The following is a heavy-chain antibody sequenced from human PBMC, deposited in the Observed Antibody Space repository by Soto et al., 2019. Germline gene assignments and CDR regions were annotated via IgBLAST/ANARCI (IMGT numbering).Heavy chain of an antibody. J-gene: IGHJ4*02. CDR1: GGSISASSYY. Sequence: QVLLQESGPGLVKPSETLSLTCTVSGGSISASSYYWGWIRQPPGKGLEWIGSMDYSGSTYYNPSLKSRVTISVDTSKTQFSLKLSSLTAADTAVCYCARRQWLRSFDCWGQGTLVTVSS. V-gene: IGHV4-39*01. D-gene: IGHD5-12*01. CDR2: MDYSGST. CDR3: ARRQWLRSFDC.